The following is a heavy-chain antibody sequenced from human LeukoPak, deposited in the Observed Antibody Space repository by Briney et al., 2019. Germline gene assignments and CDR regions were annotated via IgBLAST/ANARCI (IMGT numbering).Heavy chain of an antibody. D-gene: IGHD2-15*01. CDR1: GGSVSSGSYY. V-gene: IGHV4-39*07. CDR3: ARDSSGFDF. CDR2: INHSGST. Sequence: SETLSLTCTVSGGSVSSGSYYWSWIRQPPGKGLEWIGEINHSGSTNYNPSLKSRVTISVDTSKNQFSLKLSSVTAADTAVYYCARDSSGFDFWGQGTLVTVSS. J-gene: IGHJ4*02.